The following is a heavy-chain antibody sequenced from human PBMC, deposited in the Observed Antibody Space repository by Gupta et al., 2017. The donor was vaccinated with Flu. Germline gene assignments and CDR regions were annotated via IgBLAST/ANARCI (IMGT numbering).Heavy chain of an antibody. CDR3: AKGYCSSTSCYPFYFDY. J-gene: IGHJ4*02. CDR2: ISGSGGST. V-gene: IGHV3-23*01. D-gene: IGHD2-2*01. CDR1: GFTFSSYA. Sequence: EVQLLESGGGLVQPGGSLRLSCAASGFTFSSYAMRWVRQAPGKGLEWVSAISGSGGSTYYADSVKGRFTISRDNSKNTLYLQMNSLRAEDTAVYYCAKGYCSSTSCYPFYFDYWGQGTLVTVSS.